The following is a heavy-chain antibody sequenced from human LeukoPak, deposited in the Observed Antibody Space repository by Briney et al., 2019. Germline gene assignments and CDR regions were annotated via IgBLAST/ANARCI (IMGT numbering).Heavy chain of an antibody. CDR3: ARLVGCSSTSCQYYFDY. Sequence: SQTLSLTCTVSGGSISSGGYYWSWIRQHPGKGLEWIGYIYYSGSTYYNPSLKSRVTISVDTSKNQFSLKLSSVTAADTAVYYCARLVGCSSTSCQYYFDYWGQGTLATVSS. J-gene: IGHJ4*02. CDR2: IYYSGST. D-gene: IGHD2-2*01. V-gene: IGHV4-31*03. CDR1: GGSISSGGYY.